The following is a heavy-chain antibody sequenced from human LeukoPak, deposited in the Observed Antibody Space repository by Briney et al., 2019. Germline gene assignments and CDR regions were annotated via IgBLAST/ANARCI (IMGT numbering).Heavy chain of an antibody. D-gene: IGHD5-18*01. Sequence: GGSLRLSCAASGFTFANYAMTWVRQAPGKGLEWVANIKQDGSEKYYVDSVKGRFTISRDNAKNSLYLQMNSLRAEDTAVYYCARAGMETDPLDYYYYMDVWGKGTSVTVSS. J-gene: IGHJ6*03. V-gene: IGHV3-7*04. CDR1: GFTFANYA. CDR2: IKQDGSEK. CDR3: ARAGMETDPLDYYYYMDV.